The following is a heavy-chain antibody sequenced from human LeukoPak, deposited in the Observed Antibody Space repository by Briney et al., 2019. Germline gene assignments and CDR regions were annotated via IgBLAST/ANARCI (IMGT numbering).Heavy chain of an antibody. V-gene: IGHV1-3*01. CDR1: GYTFTSYA. J-gene: IGHJ5*02. CDR2: IHAGTGNT. Sequence: GASVKVSCKASGYTFTSYAVHWVRLAPGQRLEWMGWIHAGTGNTKYSQKFQGRVTITRDTSASTVYMELSRLRPEDTAVYYCARDITTGTTRFDPWGQGTLVTVSS. CDR3: ARDITTGTTRFDP. D-gene: IGHD1-1*01.